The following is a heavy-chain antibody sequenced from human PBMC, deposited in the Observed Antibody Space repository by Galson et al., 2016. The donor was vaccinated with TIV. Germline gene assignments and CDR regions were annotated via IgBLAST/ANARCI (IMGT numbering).Heavy chain of an antibody. Sequence: SVKVSCKASGYIFNNFGVSWVRQAPGQGLEWMAWISVYNGNTNYAQSLQGRVTLTTDTSTSTAYMELRSLRSDDTAVYYCARDTPSLVAAATMDYWGQGTLVTVSS. CDR1: GYIFNNFG. V-gene: IGHV1-18*01. CDR3: ARDTPSLVAAATMDY. D-gene: IGHD6-25*01. J-gene: IGHJ4*02. CDR2: ISVYNGNT.